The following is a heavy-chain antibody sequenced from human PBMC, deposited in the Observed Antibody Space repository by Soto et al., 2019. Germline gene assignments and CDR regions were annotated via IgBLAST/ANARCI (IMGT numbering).Heavy chain of an antibody. CDR2: IDWDDGK. Sequence: SGPTLVNPTQTLTLTCTFSGFSLTSNEMRVTWIRQPPGKALEWLARIDWDDGKFYSSSLRTRLTISKDSSKNQVVLTMTNMDPVDTATYYCARTTNTGTDYWGQGILVTVSS. J-gene: IGHJ4*02. V-gene: IGHV2-70*04. D-gene: IGHD1-1*01. CDR1: GFSLTSNEMR. CDR3: ARTTNTGTDY.